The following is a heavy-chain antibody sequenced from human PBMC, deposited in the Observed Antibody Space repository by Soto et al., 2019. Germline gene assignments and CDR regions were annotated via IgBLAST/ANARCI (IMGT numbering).Heavy chain of an antibody. J-gene: IGHJ6*02. V-gene: IGHV3-66*01. D-gene: IGHD2-2*02. CDR3: ARDLGVPAAINYYYGMDV. Sequence: PGGSLRLSWAASGFTVSSKYMSWVRQAPGKGLEWVSVIYSGGSTYYADSVKGRFTISRDNSKNTLYLQMNSLRAEDTAVYYCARDLGVPAAINYYYGMDVWGQGTTVTVSS. CDR2: IYSGGST. CDR1: GFTVSSKY.